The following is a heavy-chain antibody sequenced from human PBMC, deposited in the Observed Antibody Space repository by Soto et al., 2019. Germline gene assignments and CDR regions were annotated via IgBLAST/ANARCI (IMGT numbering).Heavy chain of an antibody. D-gene: IGHD2-2*01. Sequence: GGSLRLSCAASGFTFSSYSMNWVRQAPGKGLEWVSSISSSSSYIYYADSVKGRFTISRDNAKNSLYLQMNSLRAEDTAVYYCAREVVPAAMQSVLDYWGQGTLVTVSS. CDR1: GFTFSSYS. V-gene: IGHV3-21*01. CDR2: ISSSSSYI. J-gene: IGHJ4*02. CDR3: AREVVPAAMQSVLDY.